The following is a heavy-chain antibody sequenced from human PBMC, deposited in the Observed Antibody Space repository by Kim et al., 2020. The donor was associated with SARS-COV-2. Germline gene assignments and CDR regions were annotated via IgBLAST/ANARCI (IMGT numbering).Heavy chain of an antibody. CDR3: AKDLWNYSAMDV. J-gene: IGHJ6*02. CDR1: GFTFTCCA. D-gene: IGHD2-21*01. CDR2: ISDDGTTL. V-gene: IGHV3-23*01. Sequence: GGSLRLSCAASGFTFTCCAMTWVRQAPGRGPEWVSSISDDGTTLHYAGSVKGRFLISRDDSKNTLYLRLNNLRAEDTALYYCAKDLWNYSAMDVWGQGTTVTVSS.